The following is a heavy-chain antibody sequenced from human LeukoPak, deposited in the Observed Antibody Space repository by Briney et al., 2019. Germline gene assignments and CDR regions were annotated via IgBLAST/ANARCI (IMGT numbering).Heavy chain of an antibody. CDR2: IKQDGSEK. J-gene: IGHJ4*02. CDR3: ARVWTYYYDSSGYEDPDY. CDR1: GFTFSSYW. D-gene: IGHD3-22*01. V-gene: IGHV3-7*01. Sequence: GGSLRLSWAAAGFTFSSYWMSWVRQAPGKGLEWVANIKQDGSEKYYVDSVKGRFTISRDNAKNSLYLQMNSLRAEDTAVYYCARVWTYYYDSSGYEDPDYWGQGTLVTVSS.